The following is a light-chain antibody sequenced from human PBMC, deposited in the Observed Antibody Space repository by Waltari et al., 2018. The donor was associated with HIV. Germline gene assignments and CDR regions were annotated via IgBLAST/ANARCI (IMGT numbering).Light chain of an antibody. V-gene: IGKV1-9*01. Sequence: DIQLTQSPSFLSASVGDRVTMTCRASQDIRSYLAWYQQKPGNAPNLLIYAASTLQSGVPSRFSGSGSGTEFTLTISSLQPEDFATYSCQQLNEYPWTFGQGTKVEMK. CDR1: QDIRSY. CDR3: QQLNEYPWT. CDR2: AAS. J-gene: IGKJ1*01.